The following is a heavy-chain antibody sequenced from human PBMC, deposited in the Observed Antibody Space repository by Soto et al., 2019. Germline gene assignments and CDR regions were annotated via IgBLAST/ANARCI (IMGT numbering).Heavy chain of an antibody. J-gene: IGHJ4*02. Sequence: QVQLVESGGGVVQPGRSLRLSCAASGFTFSSYGMHWVRQAPGKGLEWVAVIWYDGSNKYYADSVKGRFAISRDTYKNTLYLRMNSLRAEGTDVYYCARGVVVVAAGGLDYWGQGTLVTVSS. CDR1: GFTFSSYG. CDR3: ARGVVVVAAGGLDY. D-gene: IGHD2-15*01. V-gene: IGHV3-33*01. CDR2: IWYDGSNK.